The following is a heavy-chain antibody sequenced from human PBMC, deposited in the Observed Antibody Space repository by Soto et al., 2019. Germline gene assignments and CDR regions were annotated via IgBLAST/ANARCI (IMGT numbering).Heavy chain of an antibody. CDR3: ARDSSSWYGFDY. CDR2: TYYSSKWYN. CDR1: GDSVSSNSAA. V-gene: IGHV6-1*01. J-gene: IGHJ4*02. D-gene: IGHD6-13*01. Sequence: SQTLSITCAISGDSVSSNSAAWNLIRQSPSRCLEWLGRTYYSSKWYNDYAVSVKSRITINPDTSKNQSSLQLNSVTPEDTAVYYCARDSSSWYGFDYWGQGTLVTVSS.